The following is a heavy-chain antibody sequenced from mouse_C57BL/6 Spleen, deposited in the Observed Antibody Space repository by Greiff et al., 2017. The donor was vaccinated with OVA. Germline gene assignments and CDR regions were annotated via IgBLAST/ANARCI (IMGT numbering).Heavy chain of an antibody. CDR3: APLYQGYFDY. CDR1: GYSITSGYY. J-gene: IGHJ2*01. CDR2: ISYDGSN. V-gene: IGHV3-6*01. Sequence: EVQLQESGPGLVKPSQSLSLPCSVTGYSITSGYYWNWIRQFPGNKLEWMGYISYDGSNNYNPSLKNRISITRDTSKNQFFLKLNSVTTEDTATYYCAPLYQGYFDYWGQGTTLTVSS. D-gene: IGHD2-1*01.